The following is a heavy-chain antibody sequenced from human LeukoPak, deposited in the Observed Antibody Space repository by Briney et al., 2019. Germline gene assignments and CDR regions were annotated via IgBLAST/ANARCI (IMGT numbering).Heavy chain of an antibody. CDR2: ISHDETDK. V-gene: IGHV3-30*04. CDR1: GFTFRSFA. J-gene: IGHJ4*02. Sequence: GGSLRLSSAASGFTFRSFAMHWVRQAPGKGLEWVAIISHDETDKYYADSVKGRFTISRDNSKNTLSLQMNSLRAEDTAVYYCGQRGGLDYWGQGTLVTVSS. D-gene: IGHD3-16*01. CDR3: GQRGGLDY.